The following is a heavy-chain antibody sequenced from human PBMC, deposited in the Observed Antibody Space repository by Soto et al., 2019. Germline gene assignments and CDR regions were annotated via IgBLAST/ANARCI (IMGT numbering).Heavy chain of an antibody. J-gene: IGHJ6*02. CDR2: GSGSGGST. CDR3: AKDPVVGAHYYYYGMDV. V-gene: IGHV3-23*01. D-gene: IGHD1-26*01. CDR1: GFTFSSYA. Sequence: GGSLRLSCAASGFTFSSYAMSWVRPAPGTGLGWVSAGSGSGGSTYYADSVKGRFTISRDNSKNRLYLQMDSLRAEDTAVYYCAKDPVVGAHYYYYGMDVWGQGTTVTVS.